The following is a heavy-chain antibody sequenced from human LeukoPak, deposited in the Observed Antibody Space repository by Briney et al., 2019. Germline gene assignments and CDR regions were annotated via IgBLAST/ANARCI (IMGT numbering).Heavy chain of an antibody. CDR1: GDTFTTQS. Sequence: SVKVSCKASGDTFTTQSINWVRQAPGQGLEWVGGIIPIFDTGNSAQKFQDRVTFTADKSTSTAYMELSSLTSEDTAVYYCARGSGDGITSYRLEVDFAYWGQGTLVTVSS. CDR3: ARGSGDGITSYRLEVDFAY. D-gene: IGHD3-10*01. J-gene: IGHJ4*02. CDR2: IIPIFDTG. V-gene: IGHV1-69*06.